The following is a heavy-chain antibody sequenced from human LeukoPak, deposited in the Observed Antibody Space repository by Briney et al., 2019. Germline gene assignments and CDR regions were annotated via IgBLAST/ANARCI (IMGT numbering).Heavy chain of an antibody. CDR1: GGSISSYY. CDR3: ARSISGYDFQDYYYMDV. D-gene: IGHD5-12*01. J-gene: IGHJ6*03. V-gene: IGHV4-59*01. CDR2: IYYSGST. Sequence: SETLSLTCTVSGGSISSYYWSWIRQPPGKGLEWIGYIYYSGSTNYNPSLKSRVTISVDTSKNQFSLKLSSVTAADTAVYYCARSISGYDFQDYYYMDVWGKGTTVTISS.